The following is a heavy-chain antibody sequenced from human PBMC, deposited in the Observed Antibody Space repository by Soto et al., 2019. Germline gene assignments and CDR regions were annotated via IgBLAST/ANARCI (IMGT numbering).Heavy chain of an antibody. D-gene: IGHD3-22*01. Sequence: EVQLLESGGGLVQPGGSLRLSCAASGFTFNNYAMSWVRQAPGKGLEWVSAISGSGGSTYYADSVKGRFTISRDNSKNTLYLLMNSLRAEHTAVYYCATLTVVVPGYYPFRHPFQYWGQGTLVTVSS. J-gene: IGHJ1*01. CDR2: ISGSGGST. CDR1: GFTFNNYA. CDR3: ATLTVVVPGYYPFRHPFQY. V-gene: IGHV3-23*01.